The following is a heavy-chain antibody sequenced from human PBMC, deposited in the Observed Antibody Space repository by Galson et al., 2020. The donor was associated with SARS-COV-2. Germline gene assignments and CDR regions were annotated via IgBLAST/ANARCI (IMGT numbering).Heavy chain of an antibody. J-gene: IGHJ4*02. CDR2: ISGSSHET. CDR3: ARHTRFPDF. D-gene: IGHD3-3*01. CDR1: GFSFNDYY. V-gene: IGHV3-11*06. Sequence: GESLKISCTASGFSFNDYYMSWFRRAPGRGLECLSYISGSSHETNYADSVKGRFTISRDNAKNSLYLQMNGLRADDTAVYYCARHTRFPDFWGQGALVTVSS.